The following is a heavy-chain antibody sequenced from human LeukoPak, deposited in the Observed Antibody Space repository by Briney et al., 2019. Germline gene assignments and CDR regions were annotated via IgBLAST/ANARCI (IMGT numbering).Heavy chain of an antibody. CDR3: ARRSGSGGYCFDY. J-gene: IGHJ4*02. V-gene: IGHV4-39*01. D-gene: IGHD3-10*01. Sequence: SETLSLTCTVSGDSISTSNSYWGWIRQPPGKGLEWIGSIYYSGNTYYNASLKSRVTISVDTSKNQFSLKLSSVTAADTAVYYCARRSGSGGYCFDYGGQGTLVTVSS. CDR1: GDSISTSNSY. CDR2: IYYSGNT.